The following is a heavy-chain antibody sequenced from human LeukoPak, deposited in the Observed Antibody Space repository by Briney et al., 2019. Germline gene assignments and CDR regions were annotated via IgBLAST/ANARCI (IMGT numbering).Heavy chain of an antibody. CDR3: AKSRIVGASTAAFDI. D-gene: IGHD1-26*01. CDR1: RITFAEYA. Sequence: HLGRSLRLSCAASRITFAEYAMHWVRQAPGKGLEWVSGISWNSGSVGHADSVKGRFTISRDNAKNSLYLQMNSLRAEDTALYYCAKSRIVGASTAAFDIWGQGTMVTVSS. CDR2: ISWNSGSV. J-gene: IGHJ3*02. V-gene: IGHV3-9*01.